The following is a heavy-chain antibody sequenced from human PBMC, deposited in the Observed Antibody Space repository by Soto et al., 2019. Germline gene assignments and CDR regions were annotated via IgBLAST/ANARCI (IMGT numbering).Heavy chain of an antibody. D-gene: IGHD3-10*01. V-gene: IGHV3-23*01. J-gene: IGHJ4*02. Sequence: GGSLRLSCAASAFTFRSFAMNWVRQAPGKGLEWVSAISASGGDTYYADSVKGRFTISRDNSKNTLYLQMSSLGAEDTAVYYCAKGLYYYGSGSTPTFDYWGQGTLVTVSS. CDR1: AFTFRSFA. CDR2: ISASGGDT. CDR3: AKGLYYYGSGSTPTFDY.